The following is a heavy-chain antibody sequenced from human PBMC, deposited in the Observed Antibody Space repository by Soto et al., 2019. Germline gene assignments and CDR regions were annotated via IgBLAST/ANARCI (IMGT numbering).Heavy chain of an antibody. CDR3: ASGSALAANS. D-gene: IGHD3-3*02. Sequence: QVHLVQSGAVIKKPGSSVKVSCQASGGTLTTFTVSWVRQAPGQALEWMGGIIPLFGSTNYAERFQGRLTITAHKSTATAYLDLRSLRSDDTAVYYCASGSALAANSLGQGTLVTVS. J-gene: IGHJ4*02. V-gene: IGHV1-69*06. CDR2: IIPLFGST. CDR1: GGTLTTFT.